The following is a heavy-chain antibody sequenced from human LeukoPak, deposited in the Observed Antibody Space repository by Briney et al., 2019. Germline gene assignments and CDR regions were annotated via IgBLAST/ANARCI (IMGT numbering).Heavy chain of an antibody. D-gene: IGHD4-17*01. CDR1: GYTFTSYY. J-gene: IGHJ4*02. V-gene: IGHV1-46*01. Sequence: ASVKVSCKASGYTFTSYYMHWVRQAPGQGLEWMGIINPSGGSTSYAQKFQGRVTMTRDTSTSTVYMELSSLRSEDTAVYYCARVPEGGIYGDSNDYWGQGTLVTVSS. CDR3: ARVPEGGIYGDSNDY. CDR2: INPSGGST.